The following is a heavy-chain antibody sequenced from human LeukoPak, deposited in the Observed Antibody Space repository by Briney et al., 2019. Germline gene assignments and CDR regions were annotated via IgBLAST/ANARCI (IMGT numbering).Heavy chain of an antibody. CDR2: NSLANGNT. V-gene: IGHV1-18*04. CDR3: ARKSGSYLDAFDI. J-gene: IGHJ3*02. CDR1: GDTSQTPA. Sequence: ASVKVSCKISGDTSQTPAITWVRQAPGEGLQWMGWNSLANGNTNYAQKLQGRLTMTIDTSTRTAYMELRSLRSDDTAVYYCARKSGSYLDAFDIWGQGTMVTVSS. D-gene: IGHD1-26*01.